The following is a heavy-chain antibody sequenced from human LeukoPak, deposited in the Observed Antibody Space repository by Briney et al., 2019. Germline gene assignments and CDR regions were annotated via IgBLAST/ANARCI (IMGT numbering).Heavy chain of an antibody. V-gene: IGHV4-59*11. CDR2: IYYSGST. CDR3: ARGAVTDGYYYYYMDV. D-gene: IGHD1-14*01. J-gene: IGHJ6*03. Sequence: PSESLSLTCTVSGGSISSHYGSWIRQPAGEGLGWVGYIYYSGSTNYNPSLKSRVTISVDTSKNQFSLKLSSVTAADTAVYYCARGAVTDGYYYYYMDVWGKGTTVTVSS. CDR1: GGSISSHY.